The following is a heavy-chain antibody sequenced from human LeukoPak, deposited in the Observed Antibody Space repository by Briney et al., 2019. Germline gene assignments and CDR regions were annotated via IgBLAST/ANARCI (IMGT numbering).Heavy chain of an antibody. D-gene: IGHD5-12*01. J-gene: IGHJ6*02. V-gene: IGHV1-69*13. CDR2: IIPIFGTA. CDR1: GGTFSSYA. Sequence: SVKVSCKASGGTFSSYAISWVRQAPGRGLEWMGGIIPIFGTANYAQKFQGRVTITADESTSTAYMELSSLRSEDTAVYYCARDRYSGYDPHEEKYGMDVWGQGTTVTVSS. CDR3: ARDRYSGYDPHEEKYGMDV.